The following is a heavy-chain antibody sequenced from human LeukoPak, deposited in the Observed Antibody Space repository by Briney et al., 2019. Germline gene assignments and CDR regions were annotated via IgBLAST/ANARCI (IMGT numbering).Heavy chain of an antibody. CDR3: ARDKLYCSSTSCRPRPADY. J-gene: IGHJ4*02. CDR2: IKQDGSEK. D-gene: IGHD2-2*01. Sequence: PGGSLRLSCAASGFTFSSYWMSWVRQAPGKGLEWVANIKQDGSEKYYVDSVKGRFTISRDNAKNSLYLQMNSLRAEDTAVYYCARDKLYCSSTSCRPRPADYWGQGTLVTVSS. V-gene: IGHV3-7*01. CDR1: GFTFSSYW.